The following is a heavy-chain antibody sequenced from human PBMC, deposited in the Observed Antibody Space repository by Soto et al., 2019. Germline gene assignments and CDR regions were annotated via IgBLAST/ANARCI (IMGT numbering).Heavy chain of an antibody. D-gene: IGHD2-2*01. J-gene: IGHJ4*02. CDR1: GFTFSDYY. Sequence: KTGGSLRLSCAASGFTFSDYYMSWIRQAPGKGLEWVSYISSSGSTIYYADSVKGRFTISRDNAKNSLYLQMNSLRAEDTAVYYCARDRGDGWYQLLGYWGQGTLVTVSS. CDR3: ARDRGDGWYQLLGY. CDR2: ISSSGSTI. V-gene: IGHV3-11*01.